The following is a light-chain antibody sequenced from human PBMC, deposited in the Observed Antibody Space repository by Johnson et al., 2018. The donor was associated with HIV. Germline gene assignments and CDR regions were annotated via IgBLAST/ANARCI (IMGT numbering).Light chain of an antibody. Sequence: QSVLTQPPSAYGTPGQRVTISCSGSNSNIGSNTVNWYQQLPGTAPKLLIYRNNQRPSGVPDRFSGSKSGTSATLAISGLPAGDEADYYCAPWDDSLNGPYFFGTGTKVTFL. J-gene: IGLJ1*01. CDR3: APWDDSLNGPYF. V-gene: IGLV1-44*01. CDR2: RNN. CDR1: NSNIGSNT.